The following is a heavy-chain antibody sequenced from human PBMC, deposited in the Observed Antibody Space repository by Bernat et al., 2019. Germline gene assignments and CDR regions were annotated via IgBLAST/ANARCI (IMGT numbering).Heavy chain of an antibody. Sequence: QVHLVESGGGVVQPGRSLRLSCAASGFTFSSFGMHWVRQAPGKGLEWVAAISHARNTLYYADSVKGRVTISTDDSKNTLYLRLDSLRAEDTAMYSCAKGSLYSSGWYGVGDWGQGTLVTVAS. CDR1: GFTFSSFG. CDR3: AKGSLYSSGWYGVGD. V-gene: IGHV3-30*18. D-gene: IGHD6-19*01. CDR2: ISHARNTL. J-gene: IGHJ4*02.